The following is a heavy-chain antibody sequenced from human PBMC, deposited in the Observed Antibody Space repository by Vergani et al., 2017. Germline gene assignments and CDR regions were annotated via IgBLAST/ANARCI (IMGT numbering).Heavy chain of an antibody. D-gene: IGHD1-26*01. V-gene: IGHV3-30*18. CDR3: AKDGGGSSFDY. J-gene: IGHJ4*02. Sequence: QVQLVESGGGVVQPGRSLRLSCAASGFTFSSYGMHWVRQAPGKGLEWVAVISYDGSNKYYADSVKVRFTISRDNSKNTLYLQMNSLRAEDTAVYYCAKDGGGSSFDYWGQGTLVTVSS. CDR1: GFTFSSYG. CDR2: ISYDGSNK.